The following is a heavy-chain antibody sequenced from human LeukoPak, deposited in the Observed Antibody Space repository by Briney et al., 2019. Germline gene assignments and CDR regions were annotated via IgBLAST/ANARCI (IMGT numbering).Heavy chain of an antibody. V-gene: IGHV4-39*01. D-gene: IGHD5-12*01. CDR2: IYYSRST. CDR3: ARCSDIYVFDY. Sequence: PSETPSLTCSVSGDSITNTNYNWGWIRQPPGNTLEWIASIYYSRSTYYNPSLKRRVTISVDTSKNQFSLKLTSVTAADTAVYYCARCSDIYVFDYWGQGSLVTVSS. CDR1: GDSITNTNYN. J-gene: IGHJ4*02.